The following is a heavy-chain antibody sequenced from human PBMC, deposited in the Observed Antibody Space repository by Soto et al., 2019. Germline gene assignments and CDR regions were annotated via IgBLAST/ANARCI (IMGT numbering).Heavy chain of an antibody. Sequence: GGSLRLSCAASGFAFNTYWMSWVRQAPGRGLESVANIRQDGGEKYYVDSVKGRFTISRDNAKNSFYLQMNSLRAEDTAVYYCAREAASSWRYYYYYMDVWGKGTTVTVSS. CDR3: AREAASSWRYYYYYMDV. D-gene: IGHD6-13*01. J-gene: IGHJ6*03. CDR1: GFAFNTYW. CDR2: IRQDGGEK. V-gene: IGHV3-7*01.